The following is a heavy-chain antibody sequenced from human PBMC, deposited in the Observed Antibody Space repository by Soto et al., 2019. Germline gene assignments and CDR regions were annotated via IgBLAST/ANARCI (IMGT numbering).Heavy chain of an antibody. Sequence: QVQLNESGPGLVKPSATLSLSCTVSGGSVNSGSHYWAWIRQPPGKGLEWIGHISYSGKTDYSPSLRIRVTMSRVTSKNQFSLRLTSVTAADTAVYYCARVLRGRTLSCFYFDNWGQGTLGTVS. J-gene: IGHJ4*02. D-gene: IGHD2-8*02. CDR1: GGSVNSGSHY. CDR3: ARVLRGRTLSCFYFDN. CDR2: ISYSGKT. V-gene: IGHV4-61*01.